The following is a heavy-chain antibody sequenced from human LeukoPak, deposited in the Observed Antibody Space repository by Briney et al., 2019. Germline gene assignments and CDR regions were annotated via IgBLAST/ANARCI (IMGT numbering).Heavy chain of an antibody. CDR3: AKDITLIRGALRD. J-gene: IGHJ4*02. V-gene: IGHV3-30*18. Sequence: GGSLRLSCAASGFTFNSYDMHWVRQAPGKGLEWVAVISNDGSNKYYPDSVKGRFTISRDNSKNTLYLQMNSLRVDDTAVYYCAKDITLIRGALRDWGQGTLVTVSS. D-gene: IGHD3-10*01. CDR2: ISNDGSNK. CDR1: GFTFNSYD.